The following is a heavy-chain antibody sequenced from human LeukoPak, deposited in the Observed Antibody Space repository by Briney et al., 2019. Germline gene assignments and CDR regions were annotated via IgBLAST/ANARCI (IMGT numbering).Heavy chain of an antibody. CDR2: MNSDGSAT. J-gene: IGHJ4*02. CDR1: GFSFSNYW. V-gene: IGHV3-74*01. Sequence: GGSLRLSCAASGFSFSNYWMHWVRQAPGKGLVWVRRMNSDGSATYYADSVQGRVTISRDNAKNTLYLQMNSLRAEDTAMYSCAKGPNSFDSWGQGTLVTVSS. CDR3: AKGPNSFDS.